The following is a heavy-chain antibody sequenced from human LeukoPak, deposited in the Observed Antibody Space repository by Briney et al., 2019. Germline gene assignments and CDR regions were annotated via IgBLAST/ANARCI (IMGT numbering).Heavy chain of an antibody. CDR3: ARTYNVRDSFDY. CDR1: GYTFTSYY. V-gene: IGHV1-46*01. J-gene: IGHJ4*02. CDR2: INPNGGST. Sequence: GESLKISCKASGYTFTSYYMHWVRQAPGQGLEWMGIINPNGGSTSYAQMFQGRVTMTRDTSTSTVYMELYSLRSEDTAVFYCARTYNVRDSFDYWGQGTLVTVSS. D-gene: IGHD5-24*01.